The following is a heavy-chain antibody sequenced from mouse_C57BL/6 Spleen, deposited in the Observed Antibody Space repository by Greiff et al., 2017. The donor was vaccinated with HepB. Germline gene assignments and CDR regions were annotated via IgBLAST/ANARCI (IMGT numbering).Heavy chain of an antibody. CDR2: INPYNGDT. CDR3: ARGHYYGSNRYFDV. D-gene: IGHD1-1*01. CDR1: GYSFTGYF. Sequence: EVKLVESGPELVKPGDSVKISCKASGYSFTGYFMNWVMQSHGKSLEWIGRINPYNGDTFYNQKFKGKATLTVDKSSSTAHMELRSLTSEDSAVYYCARGHYYGSNRYFDVWGTGTTVTVSS. J-gene: IGHJ1*03. V-gene: IGHV1-20*01.